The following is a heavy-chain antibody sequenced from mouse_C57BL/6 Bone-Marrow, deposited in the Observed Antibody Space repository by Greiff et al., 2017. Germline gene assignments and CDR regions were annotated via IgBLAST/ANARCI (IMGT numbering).Heavy chain of an antibody. CDR1: GYSFTSYY. J-gene: IGHJ4*01. D-gene: IGHD3-2*02. V-gene: IGHV1-66*01. CDR2: IYPGSGNT. CDR3: ARPTAQAIAMGY. Sequence: QVQLQQSGPELVKPGASVKISCKASGYSFTSYYIHWVKQRPGQGLEWIGWIYPGSGNTKYNAKFKGKATLTADTSSSTAYMQLSSLTSEDSAVYYCARPTAQAIAMGYWGQGTSVTVAS.